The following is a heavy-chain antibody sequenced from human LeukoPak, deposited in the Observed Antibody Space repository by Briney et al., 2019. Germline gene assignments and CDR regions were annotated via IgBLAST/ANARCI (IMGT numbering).Heavy chain of an antibody. Sequence: SETLSLSCTVSGGSISSYYWSWIRQPPGKGLEWIGYIYYSGSTNYNPSLKSRVTISVDTSKNQFSLKLSSVTAADTAVYYCARHPDTKATYYYYYYGMDVWGQGTTVTVSS. CDR1: GGSISSYY. CDR2: IYYSGST. CDR3: ARHPDTKATYYYYYYGMDV. V-gene: IGHV4-59*08. D-gene: IGHD2-8*01. J-gene: IGHJ6*02.